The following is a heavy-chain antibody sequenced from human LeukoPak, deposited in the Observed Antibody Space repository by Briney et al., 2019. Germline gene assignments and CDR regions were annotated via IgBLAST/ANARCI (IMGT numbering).Heavy chain of an antibody. CDR1: GFTFDDYG. J-gene: IGHJ4*02. CDR3: ARDTARATTFDY. Sequence: PGGSLRLSCAASGFTFDDYGMSWVRQAPGKGLVWVTGINWNGGSTGYADPVKGRFTTSRDNAKNSLYLQMNSLRAEETALYYCARDTARATTFDYWGQGTLVTVSS. D-gene: IGHD1-26*01. CDR2: INWNGGST. V-gene: IGHV3-20*04.